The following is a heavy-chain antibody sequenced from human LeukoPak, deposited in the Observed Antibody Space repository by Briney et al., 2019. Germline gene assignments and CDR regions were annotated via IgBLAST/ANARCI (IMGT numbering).Heavy chain of an antibody. V-gene: IGHV3-53*01. D-gene: IGHD3-22*01. J-gene: IGHJ4*02. CDR3: ARLGGYYSYYFDP. CDR2: IYSGGST. CDR1: GFTVSSNY. Sequence: GGSLRLSCAASGFTVSSNYMSWVRQAPGKGLEWVSVIYSGGSTYYADSVKGRFTISRDNSKNTLYLQMNSLRAEDTAVYYCARLGGYYSYYFDPWGPGTLVTVSS.